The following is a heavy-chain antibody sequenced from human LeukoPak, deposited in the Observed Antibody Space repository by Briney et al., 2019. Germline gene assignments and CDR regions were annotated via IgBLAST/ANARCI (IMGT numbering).Heavy chain of an antibody. D-gene: IGHD3-22*01. CDR2: INPNSGGT. Sequence: ASVQVSCKASGYTFTGYHMHWVRQAPGQGLEWMGWINPNSGGTNYAQKFQGWVTMTRDTSISTAYMELSRLRSDDTAVYYCATTRTYYYDSSGPDAFDIWGQGTMVTVSS. CDR1: GYTFTGYH. CDR3: ATTRTYYYDSSGPDAFDI. J-gene: IGHJ3*02. V-gene: IGHV1-2*04.